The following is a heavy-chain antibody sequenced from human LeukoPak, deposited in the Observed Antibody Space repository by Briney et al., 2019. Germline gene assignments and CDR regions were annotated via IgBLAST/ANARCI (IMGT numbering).Heavy chain of an antibody. CDR1: GFTFSSYA. D-gene: IGHD3-22*01. J-gene: IGHJ3*02. V-gene: IGHV3-23*01. CDR3: AKAIYDSSGYYPPADAFDI. CDR2: ISGSGGST. Sequence: GGSLRLSCAASGFTFSSYAMSWVRQAPGKGLEWVSAISGSGGSTYYADSVKGRFTISGDNSKNTLYLQMNSLRAEDTAVYYCAKAIYDSSGYYPPADAFDIWGQGTMVTVSS.